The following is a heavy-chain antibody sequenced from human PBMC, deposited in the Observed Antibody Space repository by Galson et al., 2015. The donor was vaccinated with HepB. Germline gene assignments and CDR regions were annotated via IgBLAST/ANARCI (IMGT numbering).Heavy chain of an antibody. V-gene: IGHV3-23*01. D-gene: IGHD2-15*01. CDR3: AKSFSIVLFSGPKSPFDY. J-gene: IGHJ4*02. Sequence: SLRLSCAASGFIFRNYAMSWVRQAQGEGLEWVSVISPSGGSTYYADSVKGRFTISRDNSKNTLFLQMNSLRAEDTAVYYCAKSFSIVLFSGPKSPFDYWGQGALVTVSS. CDR2: ISPSGGST. CDR1: GFIFRNYA.